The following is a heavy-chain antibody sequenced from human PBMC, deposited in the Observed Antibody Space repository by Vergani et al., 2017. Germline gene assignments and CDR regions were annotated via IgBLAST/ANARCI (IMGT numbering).Heavy chain of an antibody. Sequence: QVQLVQSGAEVKKPGASVKVSCKASGYTFTSYGISWVRQAPGQGLEWMGWISAYNGNTNYAQKLQGRVTITTDTSTSTAYMELRSLRSDDTAVYYCAREAILTTVVTPVRYWGQGTLVTVSS. D-gene: IGHD4-23*01. CDR1: GYTFTSYG. J-gene: IGHJ4*02. CDR2: ISAYNGNT. V-gene: IGHV1-18*04. CDR3: AREAILTTVVTPVRY.